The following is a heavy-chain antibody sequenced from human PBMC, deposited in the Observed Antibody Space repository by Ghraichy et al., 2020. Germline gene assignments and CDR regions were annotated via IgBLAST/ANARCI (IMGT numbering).Heavy chain of an antibody. CDR1: GFIFSEYT. D-gene: IGHD6-19*01. V-gene: IGHV3-48*02. Sequence: GGSLRLSCAASGFIFSEYTMNWVRQAPGKGLEWVSYISSGSGTVYYADSVKGRFTISRDNVKSSLYLQMNSLRDEDTAVYYCARDHGSSGWSRLGMDVWGPGTPVPVSS. J-gene: IGHJ6*02. CDR3: ARDHGSSGWSRLGMDV. CDR2: ISSGSGTV.